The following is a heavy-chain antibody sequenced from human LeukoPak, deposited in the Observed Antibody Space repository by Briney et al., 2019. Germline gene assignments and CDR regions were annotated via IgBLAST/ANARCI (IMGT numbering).Heavy chain of an antibody. CDR2: IWHDGSKQ. J-gene: IGHJ4*02. CDR3: AGTISDGAGVDC. CDR1: GFSFSKYG. D-gene: IGHD2-21*01. Sequence: PGGSLRLSCTASGFSFSKYGMHWVRQAPGKGLEWVAVIWHDGSKQHYADFVKGRFTVSRDNSKNTLFLEMNSLRVEDTAVYYCAGTISDGAGVDCWGQGALVTVSS. V-gene: IGHV3-33*01.